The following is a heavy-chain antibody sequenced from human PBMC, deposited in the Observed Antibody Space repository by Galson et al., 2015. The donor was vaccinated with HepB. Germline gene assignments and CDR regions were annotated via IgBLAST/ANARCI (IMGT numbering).Heavy chain of an antibody. Sequence: SLRLSCAASGFTVSSNYMSWVRQAPGKGLEWVSVIYSGGSTYYADPVKGRFTISRDDSKNTLYLQMNSLKTEDTAVYYCTTRVGYCSGGSCSHWLAHDYWGQGTLVTVSS. J-gene: IGHJ4*02. CDR2: IYSGGST. V-gene: IGHV3-53*01. D-gene: IGHD2-15*01. CDR3: TTRVGYCSGGSCSHWLAHDY. CDR1: GFTVSSNY.